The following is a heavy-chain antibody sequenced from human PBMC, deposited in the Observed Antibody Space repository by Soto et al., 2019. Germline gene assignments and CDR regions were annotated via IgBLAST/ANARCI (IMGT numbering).Heavy chain of an antibody. J-gene: IGHJ4*02. D-gene: IGHD5-18*01. CDR3: ARDWSLQLWFDY. CDR1: GFTFSSYE. Sequence: SLRLSFAASGFTFSSYEMNWVRQAPGKGLEWVSYISSSGSTIYYADSVKGRFTISRDNAKNSLYLQMNSLRAEDTAVYYCARDWSLQLWFDYWGQGTLVTVSS. V-gene: IGHV3-48*03. CDR2: ISSSGSTI.